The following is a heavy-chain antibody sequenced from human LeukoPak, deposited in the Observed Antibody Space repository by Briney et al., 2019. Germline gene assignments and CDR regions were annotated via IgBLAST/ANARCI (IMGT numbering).Heavy chain of an antibody. CDR1: GFTFSSYE. CDR3: ARAGGYCSSTSCFYYDYGMDV. D-gene: IGHD2-2*01. V-gene: IGHV3-48*03. J-gene: IGHJ6*04. Sequence: SLRLSCAASGFTFSSYEMNCVRQAPGKGQEWVSYISSSGSTINYAASVKGRFTISRDNATYSPYLQMNSLRAEYPAVYYCARAGGYCSSTSCFYYDYGMDVWGKGATVTVSS. CDR2: ISSSGSTI.